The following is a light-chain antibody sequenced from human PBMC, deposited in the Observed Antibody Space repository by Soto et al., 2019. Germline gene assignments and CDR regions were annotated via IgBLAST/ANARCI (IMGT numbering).Light chain of an antibody. CDR3: QQTRSYPST. J-gene: IGKJ4*01. Sequence: IHLTHSPSSLSASIGDIVTMTGRASHDINSYLAWYQQKPGKAPNLLIYEASTLQRGVPSRFSGSNSGTDFTLTISSLQAEDFATYYCQQTRSYPSTFGGGTKVDIK. V-gene: IGKV1-9*01. CDR1: HDINSY. CDR2: EAS.